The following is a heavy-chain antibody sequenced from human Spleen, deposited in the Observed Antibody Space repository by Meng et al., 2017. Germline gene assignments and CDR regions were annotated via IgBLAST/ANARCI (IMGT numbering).Heavy chain of an antibody. CDR3: MRDFGVGRTTVWFDP. V-gene: IGHV1-2*06. CDR2: IDPNSGGT. J-gene: IGHJ5*02. CDR1: GYTFTGHY. D-gene: IGHD3-3*01. Sequence: QVQLVQSGAEVKIPGASVKVSCKASGYTFTGHYMHWVRQAPGQGVEWMGRIDPNSGGTDYSQKFQGRVTMTRDKAISTAFMELSSLRSDDTAMYYCMRDFGVGRTTVWFDPWGQGTLVTVSS.